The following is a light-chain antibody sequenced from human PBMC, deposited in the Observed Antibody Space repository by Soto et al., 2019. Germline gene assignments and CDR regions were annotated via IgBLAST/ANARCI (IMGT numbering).Light chain of an antibody. CDR3: QSYDSSLSGYV. Sequence: QSVLTQPPSVSEAPGHRVTISCTGSSSNIGAGYEAHWYQQVPGTAPKLLIYENNNRPSGVPDRCSGSKSGTSASLAITGLQAEDEAEYSCQSYDSSLSGYVFGTGTKLTVL. CDR2: ENN. J-gene: IGLJ1*01. CDR1: SSNIGAGYE. V-gene: IGLV1-40*01.